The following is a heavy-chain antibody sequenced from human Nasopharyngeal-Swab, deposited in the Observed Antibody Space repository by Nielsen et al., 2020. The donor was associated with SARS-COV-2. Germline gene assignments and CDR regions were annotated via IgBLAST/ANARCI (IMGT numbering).Heavy chain of an antibody. CDR2: IYPRDSDT. CDR3: VRPEGVATSFKYYFQYGMDV. Sequence: GGSLRLSCKGSGYSFTSYWIDWVRQMHGKGLEWMGIIYPRDSDTRYSPSFQGQVTISADKSISTAYLQWSSLKASDTAMYYCVRPEGVATSFKYYFQYGMDVWGQGTMVTVPS. D-gene: IGHD5-12*01. V-gene: IGHV5-51*01. CDR1: GYSFTSYW. J-gene: IGHJ6*02.